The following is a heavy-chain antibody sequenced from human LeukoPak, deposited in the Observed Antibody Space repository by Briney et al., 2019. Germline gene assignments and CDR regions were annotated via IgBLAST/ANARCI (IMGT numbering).Heavy chain of an antibody. CDR1: GFTFSNDA. V-gene: IGHV3-23*01. CDR3: AKGSSGDWSLFDY. D-gene: IGHD2-21*02. CDR2: ISAGGSTT. Sequence: GGSLRLSCAASGFTFSNDAMSWVRQAPGKGLDWVSSISAGGSTTYYADSVKGRFTISRDNSKNTLFLQMDSLRAEDTAVYYCAKGSSGDWSLFDYWGQGTLVTVSS. J-gene: IGHJ4*02.